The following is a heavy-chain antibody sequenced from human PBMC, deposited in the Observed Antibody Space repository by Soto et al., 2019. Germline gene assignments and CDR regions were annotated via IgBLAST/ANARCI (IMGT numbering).Heavy chain of an antibody. Sequence: GASVKVSCKASGYTYTGYYMHWVRQAPGQGLEWMGWINPNSGGTNYAQKFQGWVTMTRDTSISTAYMELSRLRSDDTAVYYCAVVRGYSYGPDAFDIWGQGTMVTVSS. CDR2: INPNSGGT. CDR1: GYTYTGYY. V-gene: IGHV1-2*04. J-gene: IGHJ3*02. D-gene: IGHD5-18*01. CDR3: AVVRGYSYGPDAFDI.